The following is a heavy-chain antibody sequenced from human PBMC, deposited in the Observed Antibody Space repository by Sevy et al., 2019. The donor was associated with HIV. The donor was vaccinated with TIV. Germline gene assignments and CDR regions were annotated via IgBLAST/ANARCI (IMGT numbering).Heavy chain of an antibody. CDR1: GFTFSSYG. J-gene: IGHJ4*02. V-gene: IGHV3-30*18. Sequence: GGSLRLSCAASGFTFSSYGMHWVRQAPGKGLEWVAVISYDGSNKYYVDSVKGRFTISRDNSRNTLYLQMNSLRAEDTAVYYCAKSKGGLTASKYFDYWGQGTLVTVSS. CDR3: AKSKGGLTASKYFDY. CDR2: ISYDGSNK. D-gene: IGHD2-21*02.